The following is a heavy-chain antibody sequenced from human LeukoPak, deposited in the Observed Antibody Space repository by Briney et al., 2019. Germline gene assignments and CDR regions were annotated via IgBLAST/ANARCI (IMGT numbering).Heavy chain of an antibody. J-gene: IGHJ4*02. CDR1: GGSISSYY. Sequence: SETLSLTCTVSGGSISSYYWSWIRQPPGKGLEWIGNIYYSGSTNYNPSLKSRVTISVDTSKNQFSLKLSSVTAADTAVYYCARVGGYYSDSSGYDYWGQGTLVTVSS. CDR3: ARVGGYYSDSSGYDY. CDR2: IYYSGST. D-gene: IGHD3-22*01. V-gene: IGHV4-59*01.